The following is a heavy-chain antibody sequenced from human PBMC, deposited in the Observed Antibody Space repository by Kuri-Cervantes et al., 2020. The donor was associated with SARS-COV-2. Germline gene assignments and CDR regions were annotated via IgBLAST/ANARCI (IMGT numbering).Heavy chain of an antibody. J-gene: IGHJ6*02. V-gene: IGHV2-5*01. Sequence: SGPTLVKPTQNLTLTCTFSGLSPSTSGVGVGWIRQPPGKPLEWLALIYWNDDKRYSPSLKSRLTITKDTSKNQVVLTMTNMDPVDTATYYCASIAARRVSYYYYGMDVWGQGTTVTVSS. CDR2: IYWNDDK. D-gene: IGHD6-6*01. CDR1: GLSPSTSGVG. CDR3: ASIAARRVSYYYYGMDV.